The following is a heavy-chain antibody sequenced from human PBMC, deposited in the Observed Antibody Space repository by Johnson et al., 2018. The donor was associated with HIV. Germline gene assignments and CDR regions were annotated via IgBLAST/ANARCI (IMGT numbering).Heavy chain of an antibody. CDR3: VRDDRPDGFDM. V-gene: IGHV3-66*02. D-gene: IGHD3-16*01. CDR1: GFTISGFY. CDR2: VSSGVTS. J-gene: IGHJ3*02. Sequence: MQLVESGGGLVQPGGSLRLSCAASGFTISGFYMSWVRQAPGKVPEWLPVVSSGVTSYYADAVRGRVTVSRDNSKNTLYLQMSSLRAEDTALYYCVRDDRPDGFDMWGQGTLVTVSS.